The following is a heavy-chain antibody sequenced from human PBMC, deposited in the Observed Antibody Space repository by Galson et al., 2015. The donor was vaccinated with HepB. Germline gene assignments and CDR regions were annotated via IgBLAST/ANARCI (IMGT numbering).Heavy chain of an antibody. V-gene: IGHV3-11*01. CDR2: SGRSGSPI. CDR3: ARGYCSSASCYNHYYYGMDV. CDR1: GFSFSGYY. J-gene: IGHJ6*02. D-gene: IGHD2-2*02. Sequence: SLRLSCAASGFSFSGYYMSWIRQAPGKGLEWISFSGRSGSPIYYADSVKGRFTISRDNAKNSLFLQMNSLRGEDTAVYYCARGYCSSASCYNHYYYGMDVWGQGTTVTVSS.